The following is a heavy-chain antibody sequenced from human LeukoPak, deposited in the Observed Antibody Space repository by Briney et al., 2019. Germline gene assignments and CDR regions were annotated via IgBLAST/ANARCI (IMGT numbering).Heavy chain of an antibody. CDR3: AKDPSYWYFDL. V-gene: IGHV3-23*01. J-gene: IGHJ2*01. CDR2: ISGSGGST. CDR1: GFTVSSNY. Sequence: GGSLRLSCAASGFTVSSNYMSWVRQAPGKGLEWVSAISGSGGSTYYADSVKGRFTLSRDNSKNTLYLQMNSLRAEDTAIYYCAKDPSYWYFDLWGRGTLVTVSS.